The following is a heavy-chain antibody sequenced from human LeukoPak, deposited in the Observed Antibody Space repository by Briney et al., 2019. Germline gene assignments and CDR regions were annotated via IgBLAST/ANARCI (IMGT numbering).Heavy chain of an antibody. Sequence: PGGTLRLSCAASGFTFSSYGMSWVRQAPGKGLEWVANIKQDGSEKYYVDSVKGRFTISRDNAKNSLYLQMNSLRDDDTSIYYCARDASALYWGRGTLVTVSS. CDR1: GFTFSSYG. V-gene: IGHV3-7*01. CDR3: ARDASALY. J-gene: IGHJ4*02. D-gene: IGHD6-19*01. CDR2: IKQDGSEK.